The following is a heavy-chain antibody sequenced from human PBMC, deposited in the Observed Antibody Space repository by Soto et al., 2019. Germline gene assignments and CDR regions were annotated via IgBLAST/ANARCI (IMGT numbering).Heavy chain of an antibody. D-gene: IGHD6-13*01. CDR2: IYWDDDK. CDR1: GFSLSTSGVG. CDR3: AHRPQAAGMTRPENWFDP. J-gene: IGHJ5*02. Sequence: SGPTLVNPTQTLTLTCTFSGFSLSTSGVGVGWIRQPPGKALEWLALIYWDDDKRYSPSLKSRLTITKDTSKNQLVLTMTNMDPVDTASYYCAHRPQAAGMTRPENWFDPWGQGTLVTVSS. V-gene: IGHV2-5*02.